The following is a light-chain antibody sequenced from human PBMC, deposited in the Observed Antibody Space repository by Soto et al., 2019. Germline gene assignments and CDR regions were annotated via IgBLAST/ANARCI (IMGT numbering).Light chain of an antibody. J-gene: IGKJ2*01. CDR1: QSVSSY. Sequence: DIVLIQFPGTLSLSPGERATLSCRASQSVSSYLAWYQLKPGQAPRLLIYDASIRATGIPARFSGSGSGTDFPLTTNSLEPEDCALYYCQQRSNWPRTFGQGTKLDIK. V-gene: IGKV3-11*01. CDR2: DAS. CDR3: QQRSNWPRT.